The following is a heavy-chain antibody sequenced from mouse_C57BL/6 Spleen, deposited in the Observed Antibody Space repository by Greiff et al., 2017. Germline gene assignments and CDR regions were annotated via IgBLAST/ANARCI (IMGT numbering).Heavy chain of an antibody. V-gene: IGHV14-1*01. CDR1: GFNINDYY. Sequence: VQLQQSGAELVRPGASVKLSCTASGFNINDYYMHWVKQRPEQGLEWIGRIDPEGGDTEYAPKFQGKATMTADTSSNTAYLQLSSLTSEDTAVYYCTTKAITTVVRFDYWGQGTTLTVSS. CDR3: TTKAITTVVRFDY. CDR2: IDPEGGDT. J-gene: IGHJ2*01. D-gene: IGHD1-1*01.